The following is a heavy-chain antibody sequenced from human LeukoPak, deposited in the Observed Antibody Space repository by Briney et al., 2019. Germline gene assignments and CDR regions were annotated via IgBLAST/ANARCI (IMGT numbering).Heavy chain of an antibody. CDR2: IYYNGST. CDR1: GGSISSSSYY. CDR3: ARSGGGYTATILGYFFDY. Sequence: SETLSLTCTVSGGSISSSSYYWGWIRQPPGKGLEWIGSIYYNGSTYYNPSLKSRVTISVDTSKNQFSLKLSSVTAADTAVYYCARSGGGYTATILGYFFDYWGQGALVTVSS. V-gene: IGHV4-39*07. J-gene: IGHJ4*02. D-gene: IGHD5-18*01.